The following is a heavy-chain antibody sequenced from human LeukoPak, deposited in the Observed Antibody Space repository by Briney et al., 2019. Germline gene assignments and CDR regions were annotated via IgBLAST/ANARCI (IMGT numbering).Heavy chain of an antibody. D-gene: IGHD3-10*01. CDR2: ISSSSGYI. CDR1: GFSFSIYS. CDR3: ARGLAAGGFDP. V-gene: IGHV3-21*01. Sequence: GGSLRLSCAASGFSFSIYSMNWVRQTPGKGLEWVSSISSSSGYIYYADSVKGRFTISRDNAKNSLYLQMNSLRAEDTAVYYCARGLAAGGFDPWGQGTLVTVSS. J-gene: IGHJ5*02.